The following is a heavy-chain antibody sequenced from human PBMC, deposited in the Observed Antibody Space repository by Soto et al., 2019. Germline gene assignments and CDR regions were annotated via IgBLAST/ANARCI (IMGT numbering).Heavy chain of an antibody. CDR3: AKDPGRVPAAFAYYYYGMDV. CDR2: ISYDGSNK. CDR1: GFTFSSYG. D-gene: IGHD2-2*01. V-gene: IGHV3-30*18. Sequence: GGSLRLSCAASGFTFSSYGMHWVRQAPGKGLEWVAVISYDGSNKYYADSVKGRFTISRDNSKNTLYLQMNSLRAEDTAVYYCAKDPGRVPAAFAYYYYGMDVWGQGTTVTVSS. J-gene: IGHJ6*02.